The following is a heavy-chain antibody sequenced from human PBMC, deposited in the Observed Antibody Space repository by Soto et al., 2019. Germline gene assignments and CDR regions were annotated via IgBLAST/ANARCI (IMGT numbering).Heavy chain of an antibody. Sequence: LRLSFAGSGFILSSFSFHSVRQAPGKGLEWLAVISPDGSHIYDAPSVRGRFTISRDNSKDALYLQMNSLGVEDTAVYYCAMSVSATCAHWGNGDLVIVSA. CDR3: AMSVSATCAH. CDR2: ISPDGSHI. V-gene: IGHV3-30-3*01. J-gene: IGHJ4*01. CDR1: GFILSSFS.